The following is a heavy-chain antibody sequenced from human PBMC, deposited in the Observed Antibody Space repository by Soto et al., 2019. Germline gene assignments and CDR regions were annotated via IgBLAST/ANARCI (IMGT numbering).Heavy chain of an antibody. Sequence: PGGSLRLSCAASGFTFSTYAMAWVRQAPGKGLEWVSGVSASGLNTDYADPVKGRFYISRENSKNTLYLQMNSLRVEDAAVYYCAKDWREFYPGDASDIWSQGTMVTVSS. V-gene: IGHV3-23*01. CDR2: VSASGLNT. CDR1: GFTFSTYA. D-gene: IGHD3-10*01. J-gene: IGHJ3*02. CDR3: AKDWREFYPGDASDI.